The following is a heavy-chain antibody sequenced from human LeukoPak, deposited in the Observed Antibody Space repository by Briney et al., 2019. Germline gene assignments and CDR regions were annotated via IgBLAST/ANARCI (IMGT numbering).Heavy chain of an antibody. CDR3: AKDGLTAQDY. Sequence: GGSLRLSCAASGVTFSNYAMTWVRQAPGKGLEWVSSINGAGSNTYYADSVKGRFTISRENSKNTLYLQMNSLRAGDTAVYYCAKDGLTAQDYWGQGTLVTVSS. D-gene: IGHD1-20*01. CDR2: INGAGSNT. CDR1: GVTFSNYA. J-gene: IGHJ4*02. V-gene: IGHV3-23*01.